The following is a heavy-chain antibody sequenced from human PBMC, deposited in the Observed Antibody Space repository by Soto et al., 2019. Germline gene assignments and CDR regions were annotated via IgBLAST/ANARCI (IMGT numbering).Heavy chain of an antibody. CDR3: AKDRVGSGYSYVSFDY. V-gene: IGHV3-23*01. CDR2: ISGSGGST. D-gene: IGHD5-18*01. J-gene: IGHJ4*02. CDR1: GFTFSSYA. Sequence: PGGSLRLSCAASGFTFSSYAMSWVRQAPGKGLEWVSAISGSGGSTYYADSVKGRFTISRDNSKNTLYLQMNSLRAEDTAVYYCAKDRVGSGYSYVSFDYWGQGTLVTVSS.